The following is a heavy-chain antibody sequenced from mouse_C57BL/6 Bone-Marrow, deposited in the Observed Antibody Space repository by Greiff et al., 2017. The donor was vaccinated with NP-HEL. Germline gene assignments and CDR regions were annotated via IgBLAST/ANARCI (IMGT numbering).Heavy chain of an antibody. V-gene: IGHV5-6*01. CDR3: ARYLGSYVGVWFAY. J-gene: IGHJ3*01. CDR1: GFTFSSYG. CDR2: ISSGGSYT. Sequence: EVHLVESGGDLVKPGGSLKLSCAASGFTFSSYGMSWVRQTPDKRLEWVATISSGGSYTYYPDSLKGRFTISRDNAKNTLYLQMSSLKSEDTAMYYCARYLGSYVGVWFAYWGQGTLVTVSA. D-gene: IGHD1-1*02.